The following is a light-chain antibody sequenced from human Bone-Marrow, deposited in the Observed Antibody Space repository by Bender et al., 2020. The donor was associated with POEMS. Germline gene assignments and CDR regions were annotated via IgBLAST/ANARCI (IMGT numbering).Light chain of an antibody. CDR2: SSH. J-gene: IGLJ3*02. Sequence: QSVLTKPPSASGTPGQRVTISCSGGSSNIGAHAVNWYQHLPGTAPKLLIYSSHRRPSEVPDRFSGARSGTSASLAIIGLQSVAEADSYWAVWDDSLDVLVLGGGTKVTVL. CDR3: AVWDDSLDVLV. V-gene: IGLV1-44*01. CDR1: SSNIGAHA.